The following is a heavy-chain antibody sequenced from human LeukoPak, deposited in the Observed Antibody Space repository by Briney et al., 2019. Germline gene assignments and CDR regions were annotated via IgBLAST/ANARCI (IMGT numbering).Heavy chain of an antibody. CDR1: EFTFSAYW. J-gene: IGHJ4*02. V-gene: IGHV3-74*01. CDR3: ARENLAAAADY. Sequence: PGGSLRLSCAASEFTFSAYWMHWVRQAPGKGLVCVSRIRGDGSMTNYADSVKGRFTISRDNAKNTLYLQMNSPRLEDTAVYYCARENLAAAADYWGQGTVVTVSS. CDR2: IRGDGSMT. D-gene: IGHD6-25*01.